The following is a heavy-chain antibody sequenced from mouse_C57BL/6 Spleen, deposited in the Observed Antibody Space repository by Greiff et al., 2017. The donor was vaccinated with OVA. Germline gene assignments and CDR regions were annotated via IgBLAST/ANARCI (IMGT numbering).Heavy chain of an antibody. D-gene: IGHD1-1*01. CDR3: ARGGSYYYGSSYWYFDV. CDR1: GYTFTGYW. CDR2: ILPGSGST. V-gene: IGHV1-9*01. J-gene: IGHJ1*03. Sequence: QVQLQQSGAELMKPGASVKLSCKATGYTFTGYWIEWVKQRPGHGLEWIGEILPGSGSTNYNEKFKGKATFTADTSSNTAYMQLSSLTTEDSAIYYCARGGSYYYGSSYWYFDVWGTGTTVTVSS.